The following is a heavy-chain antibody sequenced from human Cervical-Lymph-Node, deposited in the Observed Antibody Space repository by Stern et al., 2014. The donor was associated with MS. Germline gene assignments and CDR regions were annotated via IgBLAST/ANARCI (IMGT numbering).Heavy chain of an antibody. CDR2: TYSSGST. J-gene: IGHJ6*02. V-gene: IGHV4-59*01. CDR3: ARDPSYHGMDV. Sequence: QLQLQESGPGLVKPSETLSLTCTVSGGSIKSYYWSWIRQPPGKGLEWIGYTYSSGSTSYNPALKSRVTISVDTSKNQFSLKLSHVTVADTAVYFCARDPSYHGMDVWGQGATVTVSS. CDR1: GGSIKSYY.